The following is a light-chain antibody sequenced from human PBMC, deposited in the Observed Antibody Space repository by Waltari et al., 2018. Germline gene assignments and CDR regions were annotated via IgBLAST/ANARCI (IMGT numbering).Light chain of an antibody. J-gene: IGLJ1*01. CDR3: TSYSDNSASPYV. CDR2: DVN. CDR1: TSDIGGYKH. V-gene: IGLV2-14*03. Sequence: QSALTQPASVSGSPGQSITMSCTGTTSDIGGYKHVSWYQQHPGKAPKVVIYDVNKLPSGVPNRVSASKSGNTASRTISGLQPEDEAEYYCTSYSDNSASPYVFGTGTKVTV.